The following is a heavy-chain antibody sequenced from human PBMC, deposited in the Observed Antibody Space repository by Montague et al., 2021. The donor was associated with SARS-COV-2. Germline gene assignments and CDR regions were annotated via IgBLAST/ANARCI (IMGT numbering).Heavy chain of an antibody. V-gene: IGHV4-39*07. CDR3: ARDDIVLQGVTKGMDV. D-gene: IGHD3-10*01. CDR1: GAWNSSGDQY. Sequence: SETLSLTCTRLGAWNSSGDQYSRWISQPQGTRLEGIGNMYYSGSTYYNPSLKSRVTISTDASKNQFSLKLSSVTAADTAVYYCARDDIVLQGVTKGMDVWGQGTKGTVSS. CDR2: MYYSGST. J-gene: IGHJ6*02.